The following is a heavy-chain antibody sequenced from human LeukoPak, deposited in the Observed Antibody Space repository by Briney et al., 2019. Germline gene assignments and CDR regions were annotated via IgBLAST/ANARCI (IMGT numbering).Heavy chain of an antibody. CDR3: AKDLGYSYGSFDY. J-gene: IGHJ4*02. CDR1: GFTFSDYY. D-gene: IGHD5-18*01. Sequence: PGGSLRLSCAASGFTFSDYYMSWIRQAPGKGLEWVSYISSSGSTIYYADSVKGRFTISRDNSKNTLYLQMNSLRAEDTAVYYCAKDLGYSYGSFDYWGQGTLVTVSS. V-gene: IGHV3-11*04. CDR2: ISSSGSTI.